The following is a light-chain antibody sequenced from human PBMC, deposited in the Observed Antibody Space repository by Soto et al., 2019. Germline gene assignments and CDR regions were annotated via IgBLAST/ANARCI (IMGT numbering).Light chain of an antibody. CDR1: QDISTY. CDR3: QQYDALPLT. CDR2: DAS. V-gene: IGKV1-33*01. J-gene: IGKJ4*01. Sequence: DIQMTQSPSSLSASVGDRVTITCQASQDISTYLNWFQQKPGKAPKLLIYDASNLETGVPSRFSGSGSVTDFPFAISSLQPEDIATYYCQQYDALPLTFAGGTKVEIK.